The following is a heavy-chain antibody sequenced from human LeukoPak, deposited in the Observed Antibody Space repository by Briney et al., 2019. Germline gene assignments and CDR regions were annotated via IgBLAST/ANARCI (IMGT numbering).Heavy chain of an antibody. CDR2: INPNSGGT. V-gene: IGHV1-2*02. CDR3: ARRFLVTIFGVVITTPTGGYYYMDV. J-gene: IGHJ6*03. CDR1: GYTFTGYY. Sequence: GASVKVSCKASGYTFTGYYMHWVRQAPGQGLEWMGWINPNSGGTNYAQKFQGRVTMTRDTSISTAYMELSSLRSEDTAVYYCARRFLVTIFGVVITTPTGGYYYMDVWGKGTTVTVSS. D-gene: IGHD3-3*01.